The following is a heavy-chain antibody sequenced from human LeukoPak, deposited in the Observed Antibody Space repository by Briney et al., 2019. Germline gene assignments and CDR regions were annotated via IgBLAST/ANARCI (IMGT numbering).Heavy chain of an antibody. CDR3: ARGLRYFDWLPPALIDY. Sequence: SETLSLTCAVYGGSFSGYYWSWIRQPPGKGLEWIGEINHSGSTNYNPSLKSRVTISVDTSKNQLSLKLSSVTAADTAVYYRARGLRYFDWLPPALIDYWGQGTLVTVSS. J-gene: IGHJ4*02. CDR2: INHSGST. D-gene: IGHD3-9*01. CDR1: GGSFSGYY. V-gene: IGHV4-34*01.